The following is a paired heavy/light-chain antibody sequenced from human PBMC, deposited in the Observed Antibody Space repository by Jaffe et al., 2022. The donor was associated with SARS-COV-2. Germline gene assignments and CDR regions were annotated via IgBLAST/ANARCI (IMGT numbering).Light chain of an antibody. CDR3: LQYYTTSWT. Sequence: DIVMTQSPDSLAVSLGERATISCKSSQSVLSSSKNNNYLAWYQQKPGQPPKLLIYWSSTRESGVPDRFSGSGSATDFTLTISSLQAEDVAVYYCLQYYTTSWTFGQGTKVEIK. CDR1: QSVLSSSKNNNY. V-gene: IGKV4-1*01. J-gene: IGKJ1*01. CDR2: WSS.
Heavy chain of an antibody. V-gene: IGHV1-3*04. Sequence: QVHLVQSGAEVKKPGASVKLSCKASGYTFTRYGMHWARQAPGQRPEWMGWINTGDGNTQYSQKFQGRVTITRDTSASTAYMELSSLSSEDTAVYYCARDVAQYNWNADYWGQGALVTVSS. CDR2: INTGDGNT. D-gene: IGHD1-1*01. CDR3: ARDVAQYNWNADY. J-gene: IGHJ4*02. CDR1: GYTFTRYG.